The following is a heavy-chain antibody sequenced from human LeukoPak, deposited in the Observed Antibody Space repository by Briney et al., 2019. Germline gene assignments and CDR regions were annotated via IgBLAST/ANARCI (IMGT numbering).Heavy chain of an antibody. J-gene: IGHJ4*02. CDR2: ISYDGSNK. V-gene: IGHV3-30-3*01. CDR1: GFTFSSYA. Sequence: PGGSLRLSCAASGFTFSSYAMHWVRQAPGKGLEWVAVISYDGSNKYYADSVKGRFTISRDNPKNTLYLQMNSLRAEDTAVYYCARNSGSYWDYFDYWGQGTLVTVSS. D-gene: IGHD1-26*01. CDR3: ARNSGSYWDYFDY.